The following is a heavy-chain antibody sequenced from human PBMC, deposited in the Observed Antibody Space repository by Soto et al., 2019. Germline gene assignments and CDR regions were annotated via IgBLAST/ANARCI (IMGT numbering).Heavy chain of an antibody. CDR2: ISYDGSNK. CDR1: GFTFSSYG. V-gene: IGHV3-30*18. J-gene: IGHJ4*02. D-gene: IGHD5-12*01. CDR3: AKSTYNGYPFDY. Sequence: QVQLVESGGGVVQPGRSLRLSCAASGFTFSSYGMHWVRQALGKGLEWVAVISYDGSNKYYADSVKGRFTISRDNSKNTLYLQMNSLRAEDTAVYYCAKSTYNGYPFDYWGQGTLVTVSS.